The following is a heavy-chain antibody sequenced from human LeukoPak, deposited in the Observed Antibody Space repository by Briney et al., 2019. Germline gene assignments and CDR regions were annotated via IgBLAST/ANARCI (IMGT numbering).Heavy chain of an antibody. V-gene: IGHV3-66*01. Sequence: GGSLRLSCAASGFTVSSSYMSWVRQAPGKGLEWVSVIYSGGNTYYADFVKGRFTISRDNSKNSLFLQMTSLRAEDTALYYCVYGDFVGTVNYFDYWGQGTLVTVSS. CDR2: IYSGGNT. CDR1: GFTVSSSY. D-gene: IGHD4-17*01. CDR3: VYGDFVGTVNYFDY. J-gene: IGHJ4*02.